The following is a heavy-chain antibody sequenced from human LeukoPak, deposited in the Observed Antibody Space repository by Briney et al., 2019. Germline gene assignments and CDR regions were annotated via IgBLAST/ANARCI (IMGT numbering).Heavy chain of an antibody. CDR2: IYHSGST. J-gene: IGHJ4*02. D-gene: IGHD5-18*01. V-gene: IGHV4-38-2*02. Sequence: SETLSLTCTVSGYSISSGYYWGWIRQPPGKGLEWIGSIYHSGSTYYNPSLKSRVTISVDTSKNQFSLKLSSVTAADTAVYYCARDSHSYGLLSGGSGGTNDYWGQGTLVTVSS. CDR1: GYSISSGYY. CDR3: ARDSHSYGLLSGGSGGTNDY.